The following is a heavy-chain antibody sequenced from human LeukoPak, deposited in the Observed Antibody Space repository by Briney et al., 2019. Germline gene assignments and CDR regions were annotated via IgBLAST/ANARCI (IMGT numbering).Heavy chain of an antibody. CDR2: INEDGSEE. Sequence: GGSLRLSCGASGFTFSRYWMTWVRQAPGKGLEWVANINEDGSEEYFVDSVKGRFTISRDNAKNSLHLQMNSLRAEDTAVYYCATYSGSSSIDYWGQGPWSPSPQ. D-gene: IGHD1-26*01. J-gene: IGHJ4*02. V-gene: IGHV3-7*01. CDR3: ATYSGSSSIDY. CDR1: GFTFSRYW.